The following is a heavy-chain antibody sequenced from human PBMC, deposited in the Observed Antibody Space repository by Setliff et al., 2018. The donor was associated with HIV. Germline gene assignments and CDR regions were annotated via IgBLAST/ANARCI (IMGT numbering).Heavy chain of an antibody. CDR1: GYMFIAYG. V-gene: IGHV1-18*01. CDR2: IGPYNGRT. CDR3: ARCGAGEWHLYMDV. J-gene: IGHJ6*03. D-gene: IGHD3-16*01. Sequence: ASVKVSCKTSGYMFIAYGMRWVRRAPGQGLEWMGWIGPYNGRTEYAQEFQGRVSLTIDTSASTVYMELSSLRSEDTAVYYCARCGAGEWHLYMDVRGKGTAVTVSS.